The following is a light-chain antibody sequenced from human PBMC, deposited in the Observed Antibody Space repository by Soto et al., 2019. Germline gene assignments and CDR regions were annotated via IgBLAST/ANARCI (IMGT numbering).Light chain of an antibody. J-gene: IGKJ4*01. CDR3: QQFGSSPIT. CDR2: GAS. Sequence: EIVLTQSPATLSVSPGERVTLSCRASQSVDINLAWYQQKPGQAPRLLIYGASTRATGIPDRFSGSGSGTDFTLTISRLEPEDFAVYYCQQFGSSPITFGGGTKV. CDR1: QSVDIN. V-gene: IGKV3-20*01.